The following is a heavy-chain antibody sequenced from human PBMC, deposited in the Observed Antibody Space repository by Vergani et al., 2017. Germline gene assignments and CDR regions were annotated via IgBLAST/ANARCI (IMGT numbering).Heavy chain of an antibody. J-gene: IGHJ4*02. CDR3: ARVRMGATEDFDH. CDR1: GFSISSGYY. Sequence: QVQLQESGPGLVKPSETLSLTCVVSGFSISSGYYWAWIRQPPGKGLEWIGNVFHSGSTDFNPSLKSRVTILVDTSKNQFSLKLSAVTAADTAVYYCARVRMGATEDFDHWGQGTLVTVSS. V-gene: IGHV4-38-2*01. D-gene: IGHD1-26*01. CDR2: VFHSGST.